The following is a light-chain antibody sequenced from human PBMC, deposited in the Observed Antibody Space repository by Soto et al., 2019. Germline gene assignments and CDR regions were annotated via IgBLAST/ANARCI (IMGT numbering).Light chain of an antibody. CDR3: QQYGSSPWT. V-gene: IGKV3-20*01. CDR1: QSVSSSY. CDR2: GAS. Sequence: IVLTQSPGTLSLSPGERATLSCRASQSVSSSYLAWYQQKPGQAPRLLIYGASSRATGIPDRFSGSGSGTAFTLTISRLEPEDFAVYYCQQYGSSPWTFGQGTKVEIK. J-gene: IGKJ1*01.